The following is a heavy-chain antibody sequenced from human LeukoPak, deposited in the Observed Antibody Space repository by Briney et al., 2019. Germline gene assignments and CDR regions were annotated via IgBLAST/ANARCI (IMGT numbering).Heavy chain of an antibody. V-gene: IGHV3-30-3*01. CDR2: ISYDGSNK. J-gene: IGHJ4*02. D-gene: IGHD6-19*01. CDR3: ARDSAEYSGWFYCFDH. CDR1: GFTFSSYA. Sequence: GGSLRLSCAASGFTFSSYAMHWVRQAPGKGLEWVTIISYDGSNKYYADSVKGRFTISRDNSKNTLYLQMNSLRAEYTAVYYCARDSAEYSGWFYCFDHWGQGTLVTVSS.